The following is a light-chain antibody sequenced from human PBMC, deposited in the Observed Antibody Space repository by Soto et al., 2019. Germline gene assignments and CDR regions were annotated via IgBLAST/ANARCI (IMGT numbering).Light chain of an antibody. CDR1: SSDVGGYNY. CDR2: EVS. V-gene: IGLV2-8*01. CDR3: SSYAGSNNLV. J-gene: IGLJ2*01. Sequence: QSVLTHPPSASGSPRQSVTISCTGTSSDVGGYNYVSWYQQHPGKAPKLMIYEVSKRPSGVPDRFSGSKSGNTASLTVSGLQAEDEADYYCSSYAGSNNLVFGGGTKVTVL.